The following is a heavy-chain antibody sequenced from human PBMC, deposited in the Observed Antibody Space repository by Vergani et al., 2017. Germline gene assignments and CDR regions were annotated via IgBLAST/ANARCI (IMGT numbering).Heavy chain of an antibody. CDR1: GGSFTGYY. CDR3: ARGPVYSTGSNSPALFY. J-gene: IGHJ4*02. D-gene: IGHD2-8*02. CDR2: INHSGST. V-gene: IGHV4-34*01. Sequence: QVQLQQWGAGLLKPSETLSLTCAVYGGSFTGYYWTWIRQPPEKGLEWIGEINHSGSTNYNPSLKSRVTISVDTSKNQFSLKLSSVTAADTAVYYCARGPVYSTGSNSPALFYWGQGSLVTVS.